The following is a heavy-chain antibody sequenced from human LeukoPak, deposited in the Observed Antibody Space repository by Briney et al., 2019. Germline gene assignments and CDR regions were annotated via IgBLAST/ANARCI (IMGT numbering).Heavy chain of an antibody. CDR3: AKAGPSYYYDSSGYYH. Sequence: RGSLRLSCAASGFTFSSYAMSWVRQAPGKGLEWVSAISGSGGSTYYADSVKGRFTISRDNSKNTLYLQMNSLRAEDTAVYYCAKAGPSYYYDSSGYYHWGQGTLVTVSS. J-gene: IGHJ5*02. D-gene: IGHD3-22*01. V-gene: IGHV3-23*01. CDR1: GFTFSSYA. CDR2: ISGSGGST.